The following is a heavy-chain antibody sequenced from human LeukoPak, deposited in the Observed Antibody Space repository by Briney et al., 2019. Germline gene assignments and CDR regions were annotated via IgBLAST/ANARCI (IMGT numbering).Heavy chain of an antibody. D-gene: IGHD3-10*01. CDR2: VNPNSGGI. Sequence: ASVKVSCKASGYTFTGYYMHWVRQAPGQGLEWMGWVNPNSGGINYAQKFQGRVTMTRDTSISTAYMELSRLRSDDTAVYYCARVRNYYGSGSYSNWGQGTLVTVSS. V-gene: IGHV1-2*02. CDR1: GYTFTGYY. J-gene: IGHJ4*02. CDR3: ARVRNYYGSGSYSN.